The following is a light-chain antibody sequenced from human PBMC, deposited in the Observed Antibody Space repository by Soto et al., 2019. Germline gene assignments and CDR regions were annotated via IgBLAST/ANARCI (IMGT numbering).Light chain of an antibody. Sequence: QPVLTQPRSVSGSPGQSVTISCTGTSSDVGGYNYVSWYQQHPGKAPKLIIYDVSKRPSGIPDRFSGSKSGNTASLTISGLQADDEADYYCCSYAGSYTWVFGGGTKLTVL. V-gene: IGLV2-11*01. CDR3: CSYAGSYTWV. CDR2: DVS. J-gene: IGLJ3*02. CDR1: SSDVGGYNY.